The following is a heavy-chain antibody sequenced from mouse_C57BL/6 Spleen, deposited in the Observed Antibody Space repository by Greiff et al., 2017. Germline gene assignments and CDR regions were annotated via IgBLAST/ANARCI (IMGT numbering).Heavy chain of an antibody. CDR3: ARSHGSSTDYYAMEY. CDR1: GYSFTGYF. D-gene: IGHD1-1*01. CDR2: INPYNGDT. J-gene: IGHJ4*01. V-gene: IGHV1-20*01. Sequence: EVQLQQSGPELVKPGDSVKISCKASGYSFTGYFMNWVMQSHGKSLEWIGRINPYNGDTFYNQKFKGKATLTVDKSSSTAHMELRSLTSEDSAVYYCARSHGSSTDYYAMEYWGQGTSVTVSS.